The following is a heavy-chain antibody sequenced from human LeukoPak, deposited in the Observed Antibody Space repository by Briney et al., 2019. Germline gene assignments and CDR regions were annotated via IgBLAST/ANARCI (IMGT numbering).Heavy chain of an antibody. V-gene: IGHV3-23*01. J-gene: IGHJ6*01. D-gene: IGHD6-13*01. Sequence: GGSLRLSCTASGFTFGSYAMSWVRQAPGKGLECVSSISGGSEDTYYADSVKGRFTISRDNSKSTLYLQMNSLRAEDTAVYYCARTIAQYSNSWLYFYYGLDVWGRGTTVTVSS. CDR2: ISGGSEDT. CDR3: ARTIAQYSNSWLYFYYGLDV. CDR1: GFTFGSYA.